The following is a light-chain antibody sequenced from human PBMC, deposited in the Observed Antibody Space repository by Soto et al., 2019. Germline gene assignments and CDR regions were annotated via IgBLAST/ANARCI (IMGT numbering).Light chain of an antibody. J-gene: IGKJ1*01. CDR2: AAS. Sequence: DIQMTQSPSSLSASVGDRVTITCRASQGISNYLAWYQQKPGKVPKVLIYAASTLQSGVPSRFSGSGSGTDFTLTISGLHHDYVATYCCQKYNGARTFGQGTKVEIK. CDR1: QGISNY. CDR3: QKYNGART. V-gene: IGKV1-27*01.